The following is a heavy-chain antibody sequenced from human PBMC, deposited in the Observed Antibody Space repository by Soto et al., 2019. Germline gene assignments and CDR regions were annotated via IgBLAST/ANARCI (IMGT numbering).Heavy chain of an antibody. D-gene: IGHD2-15*01. V-gene: IGHV4-59*08. Sequence: SETLSLTCPVSGCSISSYYWSWIRQPPGKGLEWIGYIYYSGSTNYNPSLKSRVTISVDTSKNQFSLKLSSVTAADTAVYYCASSGGHCSGGSCYSYYFDYWGQGTLVTVSS. CDR1: GCSISSYY. CDR3: ASSGGHCSGGSCYSYYFDY. J-gene: IGHJ4*02. CDR2: IYYSGST.